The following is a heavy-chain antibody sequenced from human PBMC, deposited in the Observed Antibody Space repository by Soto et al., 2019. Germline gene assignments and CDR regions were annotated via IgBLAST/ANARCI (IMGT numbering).Heavy chain of an antibody. Sequence: PSETLSLTCCDSGGSISGGGYYWSWIRQLPGKGLEWIGYIYYRGSTVYNPSLESRLSMSLDTSKSQISLRLNSVTAADTAVYFCARDTPPSHGYEVAHFYGMDVWGQRSTVTVSS. CDR2: IYYRGST. CDR1: GGSISGGGYY. V-gene: IGHV4-31*03. CDR3: ARDTPPSHGYEVAHFYGMDV. J-gene: IGHJ6*02. D-gene: IGHD3-22*01.